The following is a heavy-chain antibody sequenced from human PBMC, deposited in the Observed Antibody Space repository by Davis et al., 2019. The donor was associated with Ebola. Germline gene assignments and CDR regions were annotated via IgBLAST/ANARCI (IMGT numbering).Heavy chain of an antibody. Sequence: SVKVSCKASGYTFTNYGITWVRQAPGQGLEWMGWITPFNGNTNYAQKFQDRVTITRDRSMSTAYMELSSLRSEHTAMYYCAVAVAGTPDQFDYWGQGTLVTVSS. D-gene: IGHD6-19*01. J-gene: IGHJ4*02. CDR3: AVAVAGTPDQFDY. V-gene: IGHV1-45*02. CDR2: ITPFNGNT. CDR1: GYTFTNYG.